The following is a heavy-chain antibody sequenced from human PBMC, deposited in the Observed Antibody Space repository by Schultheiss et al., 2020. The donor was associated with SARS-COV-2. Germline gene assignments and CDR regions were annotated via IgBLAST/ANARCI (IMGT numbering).Heavy chain of an antibody. V-gene: IGHV4-59*01. J-gene: IGHJ4*02. CDR3: ARDPTGYSPDY. CDR2: IYYSGST. D-gene: IGHD1-1*01. CDR1: GGSISSYY. Sequence: SQTLSLTCSVSGGSISSYYWSWIRQPPGKGLEWIGYIYYSGSTNYNPSLKSRVTMSVDTSKNQFSLKLSSVTAADTAVYYCARDPTGYSPDYWGQGTLVTVSS.